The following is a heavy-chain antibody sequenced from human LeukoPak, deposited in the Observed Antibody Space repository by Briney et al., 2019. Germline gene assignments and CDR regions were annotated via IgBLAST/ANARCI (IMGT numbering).Heavy chain of an antibody. Sequence: GGSLRLSCAASRFTFNSYAMSWVRQAPGKGLEWVSVIGGSNGITFYVGSVKGRFTISRDNSKNTLYLQMNSVRAEDTAVYYCAREGEGGFEENYYDSSGYFDYWGQGTLVTVSS. CDR3: AREGEGGFEENYYDSSGYFDY. CDR1: RFTFNSYA. J-gene: IGHJ4*02. V-gene: IGHV3-23*01. CDR2: IGGSNGIT. D-gene: IGHD3-22*01.